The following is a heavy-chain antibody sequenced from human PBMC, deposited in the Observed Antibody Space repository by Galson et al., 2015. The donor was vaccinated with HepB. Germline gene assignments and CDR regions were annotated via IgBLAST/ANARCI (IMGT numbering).Heavy chain of an antibody. CDR2: IFHNGNP. J-gene: IGHJ5*02. Sequence: ETLSLTCTVTGESIRSSSHYWGWIRQPPGKGLEWIATIFHNGNPYYNPSLKSRVAISVDTSKNQFSLNLTSVTATDTAVYYCATHNRAGWFDPWGRGALVTVSS. CDR1: GESIRSSSHY. V-gene: IGHV4-39*01. CDR3: ATHNRAGWFDP.